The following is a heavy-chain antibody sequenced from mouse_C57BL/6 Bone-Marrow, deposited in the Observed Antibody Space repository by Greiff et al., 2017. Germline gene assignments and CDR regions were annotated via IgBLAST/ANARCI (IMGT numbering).Heavy chain of an antibody. V-gene: IGHV1-22*01. D-gene: IGHD2-3*01. CDR1: GYTFTDYN. Sequence: VHVKQSGPELVKPGASVKMSCKASGYTFTDYNMHWVKQSHGKSLEWIGYINPNNGGTSYNQKFKGKATLTVNKSSSTAYMELRSLTSEDSAVYYCARWLLQNFDYWGQGTTLTVSS. CDR2: INPNNGGT. CDR3: ARWLLQNFDY. J-gene: IGHJ2*01.